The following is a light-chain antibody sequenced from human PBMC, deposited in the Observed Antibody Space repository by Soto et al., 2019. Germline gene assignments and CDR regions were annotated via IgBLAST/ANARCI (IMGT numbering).Light chain of an antibody. Sequence: DIVMTQSPDSLAVSLGERATINCKSSQSVLYSSNNKNYLAWYQQKPGQPPKLLIYWASTRESGVPDRFSSSGSGTDFTLTISSLQAEDVAVYYCQQYYSTWMFGQGTKVDIK. CDR2: WAS. V-gene: IGKV4-1*01. CDR3: QQYYSTWM. J-gene: IGKJ1*01. CDR1: QSVLYSSNNKNY.